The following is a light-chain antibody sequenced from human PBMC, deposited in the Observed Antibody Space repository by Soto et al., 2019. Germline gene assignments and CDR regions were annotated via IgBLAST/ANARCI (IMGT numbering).Light chain of an antibody. V-gene: IGKV1-27*01. CDR2: AAS. CDR1: QGISNY. CDR3: QRYNDGST. J-gene: IGKJ1*01. Sequence: DIQMTPSPSSLSASVGDRVTITCRASQGISNYLAWYQQKPGRVPTLLISAASTLQSGVPSRFSGSGSGTDFTLTITSLQPEDVATYYCQRYNDGSTFGQGTKVEI.